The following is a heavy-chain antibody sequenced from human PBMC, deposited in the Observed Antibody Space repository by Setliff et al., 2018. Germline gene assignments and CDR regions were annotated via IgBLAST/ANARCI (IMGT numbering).Heavy chain of an antibody. CDR3: ARGDASIIGGGYFDY. CDR1: GGSISSGGYY. D-gene: IGHD3-10*01. J-gene: IGHJ4*02. Sequence: SETLSLTCTVSGGSISSGGYYWSWILQHPGKGLEWIGYFYYSGSTSYNPSLKSLVTISVDTSKNQFSLKLRSVTAADTAVYYCARGDASIIGGGYFDYWGQGTLVTVSS. CDR2: FYYSGST. V-gene: IGHV4-31*01.